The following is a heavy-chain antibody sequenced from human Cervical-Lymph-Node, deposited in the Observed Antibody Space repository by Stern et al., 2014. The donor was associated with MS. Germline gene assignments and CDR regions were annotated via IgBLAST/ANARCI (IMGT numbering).Heavy chain of an antibody. CDR3: ARSPRGAIYGMDV. D-gene: IGHD3-10*01. Sequence: EVQLLESGGGLVQPGRSLRLSCAASGFTFDDYVMHWVRQGPGKGLEWGSSISWNGGGKVYADSVKGRFTISRDNAKDSLYLQMNSLRPEDTALYYCARSPRGAIYGMDVWGQGTTVTVSS. J-gene: IGHJ6*02. CDR2: ISWNGGGK. CDR1: GFTFDDYV. V-gene: IGHV3-9*01.